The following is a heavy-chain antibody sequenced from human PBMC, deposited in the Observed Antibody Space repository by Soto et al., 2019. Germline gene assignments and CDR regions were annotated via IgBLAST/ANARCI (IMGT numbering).Heavy chain of an antibody. J-gene: IGHJ4*02. CDR1: GFTFSSYA. V-gene: IGHV3-23*01. Sequence: GGSLRLSCAASGFTFSSYAMSWVRQAPGKGLEWVSAISGSGGSTYYADSVKGRFTISRDNSKNTLYLQMNSLRAADTAVYYCAKARYNYDEIDFDYWGQGTLVTVSS. CDR3: AKARYNYDEIDFDY. CDR2: ISGSGGST. D-gene: IGHD3-22*01.